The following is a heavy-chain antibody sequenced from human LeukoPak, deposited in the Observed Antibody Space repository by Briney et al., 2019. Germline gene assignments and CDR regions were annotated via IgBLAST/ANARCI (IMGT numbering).Heavy chain of an antibody. V-gene: IGHV3-30*04. J-gene: IGHJ4*02. CDR3: ARAPSSGYYSSFDY. CDR1: GFTFSSYA. D-gene: IGHD3-22*01. CDR2: ISYDGSNK. Sequence: GRSLRLSCAASGFTFSSYAMHWVRQAPGRGLEWVAVISYDGSNKYYADSVKGRFTISRDNSKNTLYLQMNSLRAEDTAVYYYARAPSSGYYSSFDYWGQGTLVTVSS.